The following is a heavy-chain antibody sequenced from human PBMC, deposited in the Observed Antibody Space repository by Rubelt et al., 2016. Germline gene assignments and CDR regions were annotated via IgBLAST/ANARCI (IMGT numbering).Heavy chain of an antibody. J-gene: IGHJ5*02. D-gene: IGHD5-18*01. CDR1: GGSFSGYY. V-gene: IGHV4-34*11. CDR2: IYYSGST. CDR3: ARGYVDTENWFDP. Sequence: QVQLQQWGAGLLKPSETLSLTCAVYGGSFSGYYWSWIRQPPGKGLEWIGYIYYSGSTNYNPSLKSRVTISVDTSKSQFSLKLSSVTAADTAVYYRARGYVDTENWFDPWGQGTLVTVSS.